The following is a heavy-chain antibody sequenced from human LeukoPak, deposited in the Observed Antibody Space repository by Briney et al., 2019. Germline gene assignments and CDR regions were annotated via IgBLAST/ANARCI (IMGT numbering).Heavy chain of an antibody. CDR2: IWYDGSNK. J-gene: IGHJ4*02. D-gene: IGHD3-10*01. CDR3: ARPSQYYGSGSYPFDY. Sequence: GGSLRLSCAASGFTFSSYGMHWVRQAPGKGLEWVAVIWYDGSNKYYADSVKGRLTISRDNSKNTLYLQMNSLRAEDTAVYYCARPSQYYGSGSYPFDYWGQGTLVTVSS. CDR1: GFTFSSYG. V-gene: IGHV3-33*01.